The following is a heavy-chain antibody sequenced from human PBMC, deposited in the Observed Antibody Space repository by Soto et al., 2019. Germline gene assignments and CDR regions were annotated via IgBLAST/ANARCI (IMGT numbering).Heavy chain of an antibody. V-gene: IGHV1-69*01. CDR1: GGTFSSYA. CDR2: SIPIFGTA. CDR3: ARGKRISDYYGSGSYWAPFDY. Sequence: QVQLVQSGAEVKKPGSSVKVSCKASGGTFSSYAISWVRQAPGQGLEWMGGSIPIFGTANYAQKFQGRVTITADESTSTAYMELSSLSSEDTAVYYCARGKRISDYYGSGSYWAPFDYWGQGTLVTVSS. D-gene: IGHD3-10*01. J-gene: IGHJ4*02.